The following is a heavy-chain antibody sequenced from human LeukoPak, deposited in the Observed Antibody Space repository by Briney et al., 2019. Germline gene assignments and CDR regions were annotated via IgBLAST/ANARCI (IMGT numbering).Heavy chain of an antibody. CDR1: GFTVSSNE. Sequence: SGGSLRLSCAASGFTVSSNEMSWVRQAPGKGLEWVSGINWNGGSTGYADSVKGRFTISRDNAKNSLYLQMNSLRAEDTALYYCARVTTGATWGQGTLVTVSS. V-gene: IGHV3-20*04. J-gene: IGHJ5*02. CDR2: INWNGGST. D-gene: IGHD1-1*01. CDR3: ARVTTGAT.